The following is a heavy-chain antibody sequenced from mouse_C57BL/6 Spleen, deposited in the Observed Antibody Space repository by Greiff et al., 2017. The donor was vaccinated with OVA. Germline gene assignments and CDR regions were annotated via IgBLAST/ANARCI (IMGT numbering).Heavy chain of an antibody. CDR2: INPNNGGT. D-gene: IGHD2-1*01. J-gene: IGHJ4*01. CDR3: ARVTLYYGNSRYAMDY. V-gene: IGHV1-26*01. CDR1: GYTFTDYY. Sequence: EVQLQQSGPELVKPGASVKISCKASGYTFTDYYMNWVKQSHGKSLEWIGDINPNNGGTSYNQKFKGKATLTVDKSSSTAYMELRSLTSEDSAVYYCARVTLYYGNSRYAMDYWGQGTSVTVSS.